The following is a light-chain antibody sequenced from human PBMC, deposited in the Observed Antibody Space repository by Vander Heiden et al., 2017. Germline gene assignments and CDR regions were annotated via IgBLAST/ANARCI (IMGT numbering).Light chain of an antibody. CDR3: RQYRKTPG. CDR2: SAS. J-gene: IGKJ1*01. CDR1: QTIETY. V-gene: IGKV3-15*01. Sequence: EIVMTQPLASLSVSPGERVTLSCRASQTIETYLAWYQQKPGQSPRLLIFSASTKAAGIPARFSGSRSGTSFTLANSSLQSRNFAVYYCRQYRKTPGFGQGTKVEIK.